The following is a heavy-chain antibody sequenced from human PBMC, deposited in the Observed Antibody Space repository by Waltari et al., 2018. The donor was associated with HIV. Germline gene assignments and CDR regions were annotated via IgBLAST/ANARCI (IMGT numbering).Heavy chain of an antibody. D-gene: IGHD5-18*01. Sequence: QVQLVESGGGLVKPGGSLSLPCAASGFSLSDSYMTWIRQAPGKGLEWVSYISNSGTNKYYADSVKGRFTVSRDNAKNSLYLQMNSLRAEDTAVYYCARDRGYTYGPPDFWGQGTLVTVSS. V-gene: IGHV3-11*04. J-gene: IGHJ4*02. CDR3: ARDRGYTYGPPDF. CDR2: ISNSGTNK. CDR1: GFSLSDSY.